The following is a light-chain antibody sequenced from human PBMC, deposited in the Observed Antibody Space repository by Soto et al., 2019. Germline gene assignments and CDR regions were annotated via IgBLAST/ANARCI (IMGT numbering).Light chain of an antibody. CDR1: QSVNSY. J-gene: IGKJ1*01. Sequence: EIVLTQSPATLSLSPGERATLSCRASQSVNSYLGWFQQKPGQAPRLLIYDASNRATGIPARFSGSGSGTDFTLTISSLEPEDFAVYYCQQRSNWPRTFGQGTKVEIK. CDR3: QQRSNWPRT. V-gene: IGKV3-11*01. CDR2: DAS.